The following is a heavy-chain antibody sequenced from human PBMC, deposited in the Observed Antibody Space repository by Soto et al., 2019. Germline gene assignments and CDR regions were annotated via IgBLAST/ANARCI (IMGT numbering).Heavy chain of an antibody. J-gene: IGHJ1*01. Sequence: QVQLVQSGAEVKKPGASVKVSCTASGYTFTSYGISWVRQAPGQGLEWMGWISGYNGNTNYAQKLQGRVTMTTDTSTSTAYMELRSLRSDDTAVYYCARAKYYDSSGYYGTEYFQHWGQGTLVTVSS. V-gene: IGHV1-18*01. CDR1: GYTFTSYG. D-gene: IGHD3-22*01. CDR3: ARAKYYDSSGYYGTEYFQH. CDR2: ISGYNGNT.